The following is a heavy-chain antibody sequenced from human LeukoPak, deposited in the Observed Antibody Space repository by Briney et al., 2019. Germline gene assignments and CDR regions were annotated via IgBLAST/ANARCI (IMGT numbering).Heavy chain of an antibody. CDR3: ARVRRPGVAAAGNWLDP. Sequence: SETLSLTCTVSGGSISSSSYYWGWIRQPPGKGLEGLGSIYYSGSTYYNPSLKSRVTISVDTSKNQFSLKLSSVTAADTAVYYCARVRRPGVAAAGNWLDPWGQGTLVTVSS. V-gene: IGHV4-39*07. J-gene: IGHJ5*02. CDR1: GGSISSSSYY. D-gene: IGHD6-13*01. CDR2: IYYSGST.